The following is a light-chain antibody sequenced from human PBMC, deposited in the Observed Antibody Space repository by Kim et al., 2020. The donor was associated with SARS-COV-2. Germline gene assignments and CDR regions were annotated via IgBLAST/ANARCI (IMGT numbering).Light chain of an antibody. CDR3: QSYDSSLSVV. CDR1: SSNIEDGYV. V-gene: IGLV1-40*01. CDR2: GNS. Sequence: GQRVTISCTGSSSNIEDGYVVHWYQRLPGTAPKLLYYGNSNRPSGAPDRFSGSKSGTSASLAITGLQAEDEADYYCQSYDSSLSVVFGGGTQLTVL. J-gene: IGLJ2*01.